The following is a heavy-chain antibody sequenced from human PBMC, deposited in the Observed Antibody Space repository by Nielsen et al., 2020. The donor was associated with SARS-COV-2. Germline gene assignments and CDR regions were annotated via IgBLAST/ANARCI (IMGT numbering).Heavy chain of an antibody. CDR3: AAITGSGWLSTRMGYYFSS. V-gene: IGHV4-39*01. J-gene: IGHJ4*02. Sequence: GSLRLSCTVSGGSISSSSFYWGWIRQSPGKGLEWIGCVYYNGNTYYNPSLKSRVTVSVDTSKSRFSLKLSSVTAADTAVFYCAAITGSGWLSTRMGYYFSSWGQGTLVSVSS. CDR1: GGSISSSSFY. D-gene: IGHD2-15*01. CDR2: VYYNGNT.